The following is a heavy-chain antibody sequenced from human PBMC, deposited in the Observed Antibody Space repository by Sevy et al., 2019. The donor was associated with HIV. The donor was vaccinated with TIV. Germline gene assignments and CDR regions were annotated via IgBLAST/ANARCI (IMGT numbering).Heavy chain of an antibody. D-gene: IGHD6-13*01. V-gene: IGHV1-18*01. Sequence: ASVKVSCKAYGYTFASYGISWVRQAPGQGLEWMGWISAFRGTTNDAQKFQGRVTMTTDTSTATAYMELTSLRSVDTAGYYCARDKQQLPNLPARRLDPWGQGTLVTVSS. CDR1: GYTFASYG. CDR2: ISAFRGTT. J-gene: IGHJ5*02. CDR3: ARDKQQLPNLPARRLDP.